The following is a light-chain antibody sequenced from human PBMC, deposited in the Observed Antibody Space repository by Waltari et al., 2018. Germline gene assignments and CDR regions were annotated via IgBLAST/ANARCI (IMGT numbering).Light chain of an antibody. CDR2: DVN. Sequence: QSALTQPASVSGSPGQSITISCAGSSGDVGGYNSVPWYQQYPGNAPKLMIYDVNKRPSGVSYRFSGSKSGNTASLTISGLQGEDEADYYCISYTASGAWLFGGGTKLTVL. V-gene: IGLV2-14*01. CDR3: ISYTASGAWL. CDR1: SGDVGGYNS. J-gene: IGLJ3*02.